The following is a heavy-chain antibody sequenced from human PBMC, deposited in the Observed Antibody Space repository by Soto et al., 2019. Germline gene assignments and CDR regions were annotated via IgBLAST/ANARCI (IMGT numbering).Heavy chain of an antibody. J-gene: IGHJ5*02. Sequence: QVQLQQWGAGLLKPSETLSLTCAVYGGSFSGYYWSWIRQPPGKGLEWIGEINHSGSTNYNPSLKSRVTISVDTSKKQFSLKLSSVTAADTAVYYCASVNCSSTSCSSYNWFDPWGQGTLVTVSS. CDR2: INHSGST. V-gene: IGHV4-34*01. D-gene: IGHD2-2*01. CDR3: ASVNCSSTSCSSYNWFDP. CDR1: GGSFSGYY.